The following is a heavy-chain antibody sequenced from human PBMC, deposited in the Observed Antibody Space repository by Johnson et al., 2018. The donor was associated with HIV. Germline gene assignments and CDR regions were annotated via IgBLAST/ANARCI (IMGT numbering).Heavy chain of an antibody. CDR3: ARDRPTYSGSDWGAFDI. V-gene: IGHV3-33*01. Sequence: QVQLVESGGGVVQPGRSLRLSCVASGFTFSSYGMHWVRQAPGQGLEWVAVIWYDGSNKYYADSVKGRFTISRDTSKNKLYLQMNSRRDEDTAVYSCARDRPTYSGSDWGAFDIWGQGTMATVSS. J-gene: IGHJ3*02. D-gene: IGHD1-26*01. CDR2: IWYDGSNK. CDR1: GFTFSSYG.